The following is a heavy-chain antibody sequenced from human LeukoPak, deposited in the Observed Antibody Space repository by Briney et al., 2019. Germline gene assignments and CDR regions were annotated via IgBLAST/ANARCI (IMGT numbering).Heavy chain of an antibody. CDR1: GFTFSNYA. J-gene: IGHJ4*02. D-gene: IGHD2-15*01. Sequence: GGSLRLSCAASGFTFSNYAMSWVRQAPGKGPEWVSAISGTGANTFYADSVKGRFTISRDNSKNTLYLQMNSLRAEDTAVYYCWRSGGYCGYWGQGTLVTVSS. CDR3: WRSGGYCGY. V-gene: IGHV3-23*01. CDR2: ISGTGANT.